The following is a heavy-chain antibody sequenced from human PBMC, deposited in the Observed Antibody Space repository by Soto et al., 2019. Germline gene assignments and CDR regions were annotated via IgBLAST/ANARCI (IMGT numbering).Heavy chain of an antibody. CDR1: GFTFSSYE. V-gene: IGHV3-48*03. CDR2: ISSSGSTI. D-gene: IGHD6-13*01. CDR3: ARDPGIAASGAFDI. Sequence: EVQLVESGGGLVQPGGSLRLSCAASGFTFSSYEMNWVRQAPGKGLEWVSYISSSGSTIYYADSVKGRFTISRDNAKNSIYLPMKRLRAEDTAVYYCARDPGIAASGAFDIWGQGTMVTVSS. J-gene: IGHJ3*02.